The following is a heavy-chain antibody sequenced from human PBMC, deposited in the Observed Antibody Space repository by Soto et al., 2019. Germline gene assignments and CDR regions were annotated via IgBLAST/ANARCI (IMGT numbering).Heavy chain of an antibody. D-gene: IGHD3-22*01. CDR3: AIGYYYDSSGLSFDY. Sequence: SETLSLTCAVSGGSISSSNWWSWVRQPPGKGLEWIGEIYHSGSTNYNPSLKSRVTISVDKSKNQFSLKLSSVTAADTAVYYCAIGYYYDSSGLSFDYWGQGTLVTVSS. CDR1: GGSISSSNW. V-gene: IGHV4-4*02. CDR2: IYHSGST. J-gene: IGHJ4*02.